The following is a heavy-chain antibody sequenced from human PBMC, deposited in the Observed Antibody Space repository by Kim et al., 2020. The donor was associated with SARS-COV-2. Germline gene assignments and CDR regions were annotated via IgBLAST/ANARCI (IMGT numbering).Heavy chain of an antibody. CDR1: GGSFSGYF. Sequence: SETLSLTCAVYGGSFSGYFWTWIRLPPGKGLEWIGEISHSGSIKYNPSLESRVTISLDTSKNQFSLRLLSVTAADTAVYYCARAAGYSDYWGQGALVTVS. D-gene: IGHD6-13*01. CDR3: ARAAGYSDY. CDR2: ISHSGSI. J-gene: IGHJ4*02. V-gene: IGHV4-34*01.